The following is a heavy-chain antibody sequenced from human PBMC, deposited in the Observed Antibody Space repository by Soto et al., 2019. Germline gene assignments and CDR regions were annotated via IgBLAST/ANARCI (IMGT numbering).Heavy chain of an antibody. CDR1: GGSISSYY. CDR3: ARLRGYSYGDHFDY. CDR2: IYYSGST. Sequence: QVQLQESGPGLVKPSETLSLTCTVSGGSISSYYWSWIRQPPGKGLEWIGYIYYSGSTNYNPSLKSRVTISVDTSKNQFSLKLSSVTAADTAVYYCARLRGYSYGDHFDYWGQGTLVTVSS. D-gene: IGHD5-18*01. J-gene: IGHJ4*02. V-gene: IGHV4-59*08.